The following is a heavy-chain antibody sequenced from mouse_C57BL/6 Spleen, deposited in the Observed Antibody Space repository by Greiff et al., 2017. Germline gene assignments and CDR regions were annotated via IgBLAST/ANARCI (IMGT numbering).Heavy chain of an antibody. CDR3: ARRGYGSSYGFAY. V-gene: IGHV1-55*01. CDR1: GYTFTSYW. D-gene: IGHD1-1*01. CDR2: IYPGSGST. J-gene: IGHJ3*01. Sequence: QVQLQQPGAELVKPGASVKMSCKASGYTFTSYWITWVKQRPGQGLEWIGDIYPGSGSTNYNEKFKSKATLTVDTSSSTAYMQLSSLTSEDSAVYDCARRGYGSSYGFAYWGQGTLVTVSA.